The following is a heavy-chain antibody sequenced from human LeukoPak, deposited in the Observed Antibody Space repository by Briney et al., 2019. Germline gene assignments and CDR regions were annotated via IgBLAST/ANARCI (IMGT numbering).Heavy chain of an antibody. D-gene: IGHD3-10*01. CDR2: FDPEDGET. Sequence: ASVKVSCKVSGYTLTELSMHWVRQAPGQGLEWMGGFDPEDGETIYAQKFQGRVTMTEDTSTDTAYMELSSLRSEDTAVYYCATDHTMVRGLVTFDPWGQGTLVTVSS. CDR1: GYTLTELS. J-gene: IGHJ5*02. V-gene: IGHV1-24*01. CDR3: ATDHTMVRGLVTFDP.